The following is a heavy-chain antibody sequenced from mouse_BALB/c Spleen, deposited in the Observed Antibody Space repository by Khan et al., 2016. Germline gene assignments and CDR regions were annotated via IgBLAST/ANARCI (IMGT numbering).Heavy chain of an antibody. J-gene: IGHJ3*01. Sequence: IQLVETGPELKKPGETVKISCKASGYTFTDYSMHWVKQAPGKGLKWMGWINTETGEPTYEVDFKGWFAFSLVTCARTAYLQINNLKKEDTATYFCARSHGSRYPFAYWGHGTLVTVSA. CDR1: GYTFTDYS. V-gene: IGHV9-2-1*01. CDR3: ARSHGSRYPFAY. D-gene: IGHD3-1*01. CDR2: INTETGEP.